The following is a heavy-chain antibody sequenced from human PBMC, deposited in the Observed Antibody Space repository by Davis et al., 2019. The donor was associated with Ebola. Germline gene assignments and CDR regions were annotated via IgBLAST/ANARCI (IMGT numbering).Heavy chain of an antibody. CDR1: GGSISSSSYY. J-gene: IGHJ4*02. Sequence: SETLSLTCTVSGGSISSSSYYWGWIRQPPGKGLEWIGSIYYSGSTYYNPSLKSRVTISVDTSKNQFSLKLRSVTAADTAVYYCARDGNWNGAEYFDYWGQGTLVTVSS. V-gene: IGHV4-39*07. D-gene: IGHD1-1*01. CDR3: ARDGNWNGAEYFDY. CDR2: IYYSGST.